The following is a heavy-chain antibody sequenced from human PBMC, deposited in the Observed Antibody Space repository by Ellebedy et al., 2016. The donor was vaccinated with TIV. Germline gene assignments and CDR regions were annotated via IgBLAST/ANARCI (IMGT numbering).Heavy chain of an antibody. J-gene: IGHJ4*02. Sequence: ASVKVSCXASGYTFTSYAISWVRQAPGQGLEWMGWISAYNGNTNYAQKLQGRVTMTRDTSTSTVYMELSSLRSEDTAVYYCARTNLGYCSSTSCYIFDYWGQGTLVTVSS. V-gene: IGHV1-18*04. CDR3: ARTNLGYCSSTSCYIFDY. CDR1: GYTFTSYA. CDR2: ISAYNGNT. D-gene: IGHD2-2*02.